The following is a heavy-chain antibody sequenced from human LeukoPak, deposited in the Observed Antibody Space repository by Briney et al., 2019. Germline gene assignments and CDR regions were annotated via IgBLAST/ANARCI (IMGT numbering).Heavy chain of an antibody. CDR1: GGSISSSSYY. CDR2: IYYSGST. V-gene: IGHV4-39*07. J-gene: IGHJ6*03. Sequence: SETLSLTCTVSGGSISSSSYYWGWIRQPPGKGLEWIGSIYYSGSTYYNPSLKGRVTISVDTSKNQFSLKLSSVTAADTAVYYCARGRIAYYYMDAWGKGTTVTVSS. CDR3: ARGRIAYYYMDA. D-gene: IGHD2-15*01.